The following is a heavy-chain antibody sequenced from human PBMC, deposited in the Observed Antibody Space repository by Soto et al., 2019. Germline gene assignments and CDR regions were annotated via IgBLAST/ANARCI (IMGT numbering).Heavy chain of an antibody. Sequence: VQLVQSGAEVKMPGASAKVSCKSSGYTFTTYGIAWVRQAPGQALEWMGWISPNNDNTHFAQKCQGRVTMTTDTPTSYVYREQRSLSSDDTGVYYCAREDCFVAEWYNGAYWGQGTLVTVSS. CDR1: GYTFTTYG. CDR3: AREDCFVAEWYNGAY. J-gene: IGHJ4*02. D-gene: IGHD1-1*01. V-gene: IGHV1-18*01. CDR2: ISPNNDNT.